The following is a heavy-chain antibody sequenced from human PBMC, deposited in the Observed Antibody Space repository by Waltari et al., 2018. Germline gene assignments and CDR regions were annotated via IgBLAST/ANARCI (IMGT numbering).Heavy chain of an antibody. CDR3: AREVDYYDSILLDY. J-gene: IGHJ4*02. D-gene: IGHD3-22*01. Sequence: QLQLQESGPGRVKPSETLTLTCTVSGGSISSSGYYWGWLRQPPGKGLEWIGSIYYSGSTYYNPSLKSRVTISVDTSKNQFSLKLSSVTAADTAVYYCAREVDYYDSILLDYWGQGTLVTVSS. CDR1: GGSISSSGYY. CDR2: IYYSGST. V-gene: IGHV4-39*07.